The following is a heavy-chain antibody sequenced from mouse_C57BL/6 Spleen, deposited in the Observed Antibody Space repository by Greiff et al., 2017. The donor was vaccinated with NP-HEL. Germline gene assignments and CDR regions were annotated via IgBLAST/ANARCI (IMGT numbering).Heavy chain of an antibody. CDR2: IWSGGST. Sequence: VKLMESGPGLVQPSQSLSITCTVSGFSLTSYGVHWVRQPPGKGLEWLGVIWSGGSTDYNAAFISRLSISKDNSKSQVFFKMNSLQADDTAIYYCAQGGYYYAMDYWGQGTSVTVSS. CDR3: AQGGYYYAMDY. J-gene: IGHJ4*01. CDR1: GFSLTSYG. D-gene: IGHD2-2*01. V-gene: IGHV2-4*01.